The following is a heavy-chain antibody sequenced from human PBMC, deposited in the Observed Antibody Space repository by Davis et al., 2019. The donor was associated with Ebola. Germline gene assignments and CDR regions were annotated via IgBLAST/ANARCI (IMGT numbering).Heavy chain of an antibody. CDR3: ARVYCSGGTCYSAYYYGMDV. Sequence: SETLSLTCTVSGGSISSSSYYWGWIRQPPGKGLEWIGYIYYSGSTNYNPSLKSRVTISVDTSKNQFSLKLTSVTAADTAVYYCARVYCSGGTCYSAYYYGMDVWGQGTTVTVSS. J-gene: IGHJ6*02. V-gene: IGHV4-61*05. CDR1: GGSISSSSYY. D-gene: IGHD2-15*01. CDR2: IYYSGST.